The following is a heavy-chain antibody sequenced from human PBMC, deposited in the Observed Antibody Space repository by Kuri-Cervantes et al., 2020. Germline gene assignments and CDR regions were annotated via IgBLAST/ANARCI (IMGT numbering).Heavy chain of an antibody. V-gene: IGHV4-39*02. CDR2: IYYSGST. CDR1: GGSISSSSYY. D-gene: IGHD3-10*01. Sequence: SETLSLTCTVSGGSISSSSYYWGWIRQPPGKGLEWIGSIYYSGSTYYNPSLKSRVTISVDTSKNQFSLKLSSVTAADTAVYYCARDPRLGPGSGSLWRRDFAEDGMDVWGQGTTVTVSS. CDR3: ARDPRLGPGSGSLWRRDFAEDGMDV. J-gene: IGHJ6*02.